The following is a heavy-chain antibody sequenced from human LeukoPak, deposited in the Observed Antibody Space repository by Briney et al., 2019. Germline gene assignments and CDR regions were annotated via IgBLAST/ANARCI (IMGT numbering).Heavy chain of an antibody. D-gene: IGHD1-26*01. CDR1: GFTFHDYA. Sequence: PGRSLRLSCAASGFTFHDYAMHWVRQAPGKGLEWVSGISWNSGSIGYADSVKGRFTISRDNAKNSLYLQMNSLRAEDTAVYFCAREIIGGASFLDYWGQGTLVTVSS. J-gene: IGHJ4*02. V-gene: IGHV3-9*01. CDR2: ISWNSGSI. CDR3: AREIIGGASFLDY.